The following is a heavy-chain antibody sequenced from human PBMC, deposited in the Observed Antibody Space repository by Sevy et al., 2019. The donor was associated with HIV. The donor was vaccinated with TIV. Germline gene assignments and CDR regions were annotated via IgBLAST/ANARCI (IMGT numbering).Heavy chain of an antibody. Sequence: SETLSLTCAVSGLSISGSYWWSWVRQPPRKGLEWIGEIYHRGTTNNNPSLKSRVTISVDKSKNQFSLKLSSVTAADTAVYYCAALAGTDIVGYYFEFRGQGTLVTVSS. CDR1: GLSISGSYW. J-gene: IGHJ4*02. D-gene: IGHD6-19*01. CDR3: AALAGTDIVGYYFEF. V-gene: IGHV4-4*02. CDR2: IYHRGTT.